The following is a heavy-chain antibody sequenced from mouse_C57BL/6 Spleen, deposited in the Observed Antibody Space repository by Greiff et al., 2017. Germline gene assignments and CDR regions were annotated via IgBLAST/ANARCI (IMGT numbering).Heavy chain of an antibody. CDR2: IHPNSGST. J-gene: IGHJ2*01. CDR1: GYTFTSYW. CDR3: ARSKGYDGGYYVDY. V-gene: IGHV1-64*01. D-gene: IGHD2-2*01. Sequence: QVQLQQPGAELVKPGASVKLSCKASGYTFTSYWMHWVKQRPGQGLEWIGMIHPNSGSTNYNEKFKSKATLTVDKSSSTAYRQLSNLTSEDSAVYYCARSKGYDGGYYVDYWGQGTTLTVSS.